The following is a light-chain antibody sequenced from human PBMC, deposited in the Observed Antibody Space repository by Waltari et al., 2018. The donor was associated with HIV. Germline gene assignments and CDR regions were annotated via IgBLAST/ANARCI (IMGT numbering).Light chain of an antibody. J-gene: IGKJ2*01. CDR3: QQYYSTPYT. CDR1: QSLLYSSNNKNS. CDR2: WTS. Sequence: DIVMTQSPDSLAVSLGERATNNCKSSQSLLYSSNNKNSLAWYQQKPGQPPTLLIYWTSTRNSGVPDRFSGSGSGTDFTLTISSLQAEDVAVYYCQQYYSTPYTFGQGTKLGIK. V-gene: IGKV4-1*01.